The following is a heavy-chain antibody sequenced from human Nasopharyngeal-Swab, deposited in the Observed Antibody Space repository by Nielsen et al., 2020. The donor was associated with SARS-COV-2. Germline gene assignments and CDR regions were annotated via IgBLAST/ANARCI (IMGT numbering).Heavy chain of an antibody. D-gene: IGHD3-10*01. CDR3: AASRGPGSYYYGSGDQSMDV. J-gene: IGHJ6*02. CDR2: IDPSDSYT. V-gene: IGHV5-10-1*01. Sequence: VRQMPGKGLEWVGRIDPSDSYTNYSPSFQGHVTISADKSISTAYLQWSSLKASDTAMYYCAASRGPGSYYYGSGDQSMDVWGQGTTVTVSS.